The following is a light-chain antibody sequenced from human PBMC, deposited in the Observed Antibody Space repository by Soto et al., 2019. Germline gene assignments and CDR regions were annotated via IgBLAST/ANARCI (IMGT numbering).Light chain of an antibody. CDR2: AAS. J-gene: IGKJ1*01. CDR3: LQTYSTPWT. V-gene: IGKV1-39*01. Sequence: DIQMTQSPSSLYASVGDAVSITCRASQSISSYSNWYQQKAGKAPMLLIYAASSLQSGVPSRFSGSGSVTDFDRTVTSLQPEDLAPYYCLQTYSTPWTFGQGTTVEIK. CDR1: QSISSY.